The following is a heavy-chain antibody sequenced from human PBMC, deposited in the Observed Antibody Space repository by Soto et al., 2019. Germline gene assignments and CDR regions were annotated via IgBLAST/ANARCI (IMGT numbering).Heavy chain of an antibody. Sequence: QVQLQESGPGLVKPSQTLSLTCTVSGGSISSGGYYWSWIRQHPGKGLEGIGYIYYSGSTYYNPSLKRRVTISVDTSKNQFSLKLSSVTAADTAVYYCARDQYSSSWYGLGWFDPWGQGTLVTVSS. CDR1: GGSISSGGYY. D-gene: IGHD6-13*01. CDR2: IYYSGST. V-gene: IGHV4-31*03. CDR3: ARDQYSSSWYGLGWFDP. J-gene: IGHJ5*02.